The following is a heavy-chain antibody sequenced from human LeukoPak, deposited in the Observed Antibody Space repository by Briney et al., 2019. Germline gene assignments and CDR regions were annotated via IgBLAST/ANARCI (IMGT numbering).Heavy chain of an antibody. Sequence: PSQTLSLTCTVSGGSISSGDYYWSWIRQPPGAGLEWIGYIYYSGSTYYNPSRKSRVTISVDTSKNQFSLKLSSVTAADTAVYYCARGGIVVVPAAISWFDPWGQGTLVTVSS. CDR3: ARGGIVVVPAAISWFDP. CDR2: IYYSGST. CDR1: GGSISSGDYY. V-gene: IGHV4-30-4*01. D-gene: IGHD2-2*02. J-gene: IGHJ5*02.